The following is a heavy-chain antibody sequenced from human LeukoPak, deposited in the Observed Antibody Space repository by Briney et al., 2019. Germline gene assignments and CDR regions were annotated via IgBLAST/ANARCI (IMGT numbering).Heavy chain of an antibody. CDR2: IIPIFGTA. J-gene: IGHJ4*02. CDR1: GGTFSSNA. Sequence: SVKVSCKASGGTFSSNAISWVRQAPGQGLEWMGWIIPIFGTANYAQKFQGRVTITADKSTSTAYMELSSLRSEDTAVYYCARVVRGSYFFDYWGQGTLVTVSS. V-gene: IGHV1-69*06. D-gene: IGHD1-26*01. CDR3: ARVVRGSYFFDY.